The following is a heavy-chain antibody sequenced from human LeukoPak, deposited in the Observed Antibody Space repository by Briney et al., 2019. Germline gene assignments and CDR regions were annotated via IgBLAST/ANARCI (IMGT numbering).Heavy chain of an antibody. V-gene: IGHV3-30*02. D-gene: IGHD3-22*01. CDR3: AKDAIERYYYDSSALNY. CDR2: IQYDGSDK. J-gene: IGHJ4*02. Sequence: PGGSLRLSCAASGFTFSSYGMHWVRQAPGKGLEWVTFIQYDGSDKFYADSVKGRFTISRDNSKNTLYLQMNSLRAEDTAVYYCAKDAIERYYYDSSALNYWGQGTLVTVSS. CDR1: GFTFSSYG.